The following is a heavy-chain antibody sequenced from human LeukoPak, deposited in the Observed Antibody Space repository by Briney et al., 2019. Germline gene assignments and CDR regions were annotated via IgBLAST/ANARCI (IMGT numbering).Heavy chain of an antibody. Sequence: PSETLSLTCSVSGGSISSYYXXXXXXXXXXXXXXXXYXXXSGSSDYNXSLKXXXXXXVDTXKXXFSLKLSSLTAADTAVYYCARGEWSGLKDGFNIWGPGTMVTVSS. J-gene: IGHJ3*02. D-gene: IGHD3-3*01. V-gene: IGHV4-59*01. CDR1: GGSISSYY. CDR3: ARGEWSGLKDGFNI. CDR2: XXXSGSS.